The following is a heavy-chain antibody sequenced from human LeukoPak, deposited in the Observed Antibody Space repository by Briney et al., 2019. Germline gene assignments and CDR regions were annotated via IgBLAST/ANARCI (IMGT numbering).Heavy chain of an antibody. CDR2: LLDERRN. J-gene: IGHJ4*02. D-gene: IGHD6-19*01. Sequence: GRSLRLSCAASGFTFSSYGIHWVRQAPGKGLEWVAVLLDERRNNYANSVKGRFTISRDISKDTLYLQMDSLRAEDTAVYCCARDLSAAFDFWGQGILVTVSS. CDR1: GFTFSSYG. CDR3: ARDLSAAFDF. V-gene: IGHV3-33*01.